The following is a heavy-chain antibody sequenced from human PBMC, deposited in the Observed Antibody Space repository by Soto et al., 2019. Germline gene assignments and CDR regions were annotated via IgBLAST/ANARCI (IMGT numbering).Heavy chain of an antibody. CDR3: ATAVSVAVAGKSEDEGNQYYLAV. Sequence: GASVKVSCKVSGYTLTELSMHWVRQAPGKGLEWMGGFDPEDGETIYAQKFQGRVTMTEDTSTDTAYMELSSLGSEDTAVYYCATAVSVAVAGKSEDEGNQYYLAVCGKGTSVTVSS. V-gene: IGHV1-24*01. CDR1: GYTLTELS. J-gene: IGHJ6*03. CDR2: FDPEDGET. D-gene: IGHD6-19*01.